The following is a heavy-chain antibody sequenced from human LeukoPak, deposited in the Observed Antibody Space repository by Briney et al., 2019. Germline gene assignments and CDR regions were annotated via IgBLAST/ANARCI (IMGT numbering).Heavy chain of an antibody. CDR1: GGTFSSYT. Sequence: SVKVSCKASGGTFSSYTISWVRQAPGQGLEWLGRIIPILGIANYAQKFQGRVTITADKSTSTAYMELSSLRSEDTAVYYCARDLERTSFPFDPWGQGTLVTVSS. D-gene: IGHD1-1*01. V-gene: IGHV1-69*04. CDR2: IIPILGIA. J-gene: IGHJ5*02. CDR3: ARDLERTSFPFDP.